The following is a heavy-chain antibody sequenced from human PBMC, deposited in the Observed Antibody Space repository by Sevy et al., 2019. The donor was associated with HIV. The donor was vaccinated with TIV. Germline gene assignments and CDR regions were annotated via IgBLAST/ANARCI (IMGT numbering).Heavy chain of an antibody. J-gene: IGHJ6*02. CDR3: ARDYYGSGSYYTYYYYYGMDV. V-gene: IGHV3-48*03. D-gene: IGHD3-10*01. CDR1: GFTLSSYE. CDR2: ISSSGSTI. Sequence: GGSLRLSCAASGFTLSSYEMNWVRQAPGKGLEWVSYISSSGSTIYYADSVKGRFTISRDNAKNSLYLQMNSLRAEDTAVYYFARDYYGSGSYYTYYYYYGMDVWGQGTTVTVSS.